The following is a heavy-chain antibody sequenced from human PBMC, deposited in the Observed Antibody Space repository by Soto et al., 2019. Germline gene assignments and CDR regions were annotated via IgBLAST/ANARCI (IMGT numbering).Heavy chain of an antibody. CDR3: ARGGNLQGPTSIAAPGYYYYGMDV. V-gene: IGHV4-34*01. J-gene: IGHJ6*02. Sequence: SETLSLTCAVYGGSFSGYYWSWIRQPPGKGLEWIGEINHSGSTNYNPSLKSRVTISVDTSKNQFSLKLSSVTAADTAVYYCARGGNLQGPTSIAAPGYYYYGMDVWGQGTTVTVSS. CDR2: INHSGST. CDR1: GGSFSGYY. D-gene: IGHD6-13*01.